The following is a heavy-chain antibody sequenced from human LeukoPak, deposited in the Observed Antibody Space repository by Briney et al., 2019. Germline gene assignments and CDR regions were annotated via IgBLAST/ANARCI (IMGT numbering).Heavy chain of an antibody. J-gene: IGHJ4*02. CDR3: AKVKDYYDSSGYYYYLDY. CDR2: ISGSGGST. Sequence: GGSLRLSCAASGFTFSSYAMSWVRQAPGKGLEWVSAISGSGGSTYYADSVKGRFTISRDNSKNTLYLQMNSLRAEDTAVYYCAKVKDYYDSSGYYYYLDYWGQGTLVTVSS. D-gene: IGHD3-22*01. V-gene: IGHV3-23*01. CDR1: GFTFSSYA.